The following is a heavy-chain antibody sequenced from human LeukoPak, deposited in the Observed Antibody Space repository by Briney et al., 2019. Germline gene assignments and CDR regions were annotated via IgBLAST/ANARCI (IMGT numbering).Heavy chain of an antibody. J-gene: IGHJ4*02. Sequence: GGSLRLSCAASGFTFSSYEMNWVRQAPGKGREWVSYISSSGSTIYYADSVKGRFTISRDNAKNSLYLQMNSLRAEDTAVYYCARGWQWLVHIYWGQGTLVTVSS. V-gene: IGHV3-48*03. D-gene: IGHD6-19*01. CDR2: ISSSGSTI. CDR3: ARGWQWLVHIY. CDR1: GFTFSSYE.